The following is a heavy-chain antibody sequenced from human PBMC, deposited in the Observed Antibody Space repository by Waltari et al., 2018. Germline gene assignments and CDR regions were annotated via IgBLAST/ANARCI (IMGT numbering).Heavy chain of an antibody. Sequence: QVQLVQSGAEVKKPGASVKVSCKVSGYTLTALSIPWVRQAPGKGLEWMGGFDPEDGETIYAQKFQGRVTMTEDTSTDTAYMELSSLRSEDTAVYYCATVGLGSYYFDYWGQGTLVTVSS. V-gene: IGHV1-24*01. D-gene: IGHD1-26*01. J-gene: IGHJ4*02. CDR1: GYTLTALS. CDR3: ATVGLGSYYFDY. CDR2: FDPEDGET.